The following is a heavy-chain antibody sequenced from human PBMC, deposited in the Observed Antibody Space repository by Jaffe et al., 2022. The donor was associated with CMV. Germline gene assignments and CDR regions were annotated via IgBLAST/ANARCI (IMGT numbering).Heavy chain of an antibody. D-gene: IGHD3-10*01. J-gene: IGHJ5*02. V-gene: IGHV4-59*01. CDR1: GGSISSYY. CDR3: ARSPSPLTMVRGPGGWFDP. CDR2: IYYSGST. Sequence: QVQLQESGPGLVKPSETLSLTCTVSGGSISSYYWSWIRQPPGKGLEWIGYIYYSGSTNYNPSLKSRVTISVDTSKNQFSLKLSSVTAADTAVYYCARSPSPLTMVRGPGGWFDPWGQGTLVTVSS.